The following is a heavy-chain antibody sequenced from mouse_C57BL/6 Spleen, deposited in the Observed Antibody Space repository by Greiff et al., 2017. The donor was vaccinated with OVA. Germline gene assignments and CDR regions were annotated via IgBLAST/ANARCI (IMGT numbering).Heavy chain of an antibody. Sequence: VQLKQSGPELVKPGASVKISCKASGYTFTDYYMNWVKQSHGKSLEWIGDINPNNGGTSYNQKFKGKATLTVDKSSSTAYMELRSLTSEDSAVYYCARDTTVVAHWYFDVWGTGTTVTVSS. CDR2: INPNNGGT. J-gene: IGHJ1*03. D-gene: IGHD1-1*01. V-gene: IGHV1-26*01. CDR1: GYTFTDYY. CDR3: ARDTTVVAHWYFDV.